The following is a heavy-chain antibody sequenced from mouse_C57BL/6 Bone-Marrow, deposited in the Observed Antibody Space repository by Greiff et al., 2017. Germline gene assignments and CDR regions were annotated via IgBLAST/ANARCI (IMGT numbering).Heavy chain of an antibody. J-gene: IGHJ3*01. D-gene: IGHD4-1*01. CDR1: GYAFTNYL. CDR3: ARSKNWDSWFAY. V-gene: IGHV1-54*01. CDR2: INPGSGGT. Sequence: VQLQQSGAELVRPGTSVKVSCKASGYAFTNYLIEWVKQRPGQGLEWIGVINPGSGGTNYNKKFKGKATLTADKSSSTAYMQLSSLTSEDSAVYFCARSKNWDSWFAYWGQGTLVTVSA.